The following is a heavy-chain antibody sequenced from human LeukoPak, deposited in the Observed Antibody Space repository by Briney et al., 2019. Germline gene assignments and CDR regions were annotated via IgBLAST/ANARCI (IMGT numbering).Heavy chain of an antibody. CDR1: GYTFTSYA. Sequence: ASVKVSCKASGYTFTSYAMNWVRQAPGQGLEWMGWINTNTGNPTYAQGFTGRFVFSLDTSVSTAYLQISSLKAEDTAVYYCVLSYSSSWYGAFDIWGQGTMVTVSS. J-gene: IGHJ3*02. V-gene: IGHV7-4-1*02. D-gene: IGHD6-13*01. CDR3: VLSYSSSWYGAFDI. CDR2: INTNTGNP.